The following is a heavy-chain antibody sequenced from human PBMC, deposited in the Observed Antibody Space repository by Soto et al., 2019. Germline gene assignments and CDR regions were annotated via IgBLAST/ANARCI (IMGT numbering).Heavy chain of an antibody. D-gene: IGHD2-15*01. CDR2: MNPNSGNT. J-gene: IGHJ6*01. CDR1: GYTFTSYD. Sequence: ASVKLSCKASGYTFTSYDINWVRQATGQGLEGMGWMNPNSGNTGYAQKFQGRVTMTRNTSISTAYMELSSLRSEDTAVYYCAGGEVLAAMVVDYFYGMEFWGHGTTVTVCS. V-gene: IGHV1-8*01. CDR3: AGGEVLAAMVVDYFYGMEF.